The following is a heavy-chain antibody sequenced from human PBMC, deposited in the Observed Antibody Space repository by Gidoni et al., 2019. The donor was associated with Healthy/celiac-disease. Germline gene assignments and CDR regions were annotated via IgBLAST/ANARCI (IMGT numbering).Heavy chain of an antibody. J-gene: IGHJ4*02. CDR1: GDSVSSNSAA. V-gene: IGHV6-1*01. CDR3: ERVGGGGNEGIAWAFDY. Sequence: QVQLQQSGPGLVKPSQTLSLTCAISGDSVSSNSAAWNWIRQSPSRGLEWLGRTHYMSKWYNYYAVSVKSRITTNPDTSKNLFSLQLNSLTPEDRAVYFCERVGGGGNEGIAWAFDYWGQGTLVTVSS. D-gene: IGHD3-16*01. CDR2: THYMSKWYN.